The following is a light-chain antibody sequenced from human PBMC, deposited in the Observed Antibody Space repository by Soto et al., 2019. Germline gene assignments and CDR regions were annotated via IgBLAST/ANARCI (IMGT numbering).Light chain of an antibody. V-gene: IGLV1-47*01. J-gene: IGLJ3*02. CDR1: SSNIGKNY. Sequence: QSVLTQPPSASGTPGQRVTISCSGSSSNIGKNYVYWYQQLPGTAPKLLINKNNQRPSGVPDRFSGSKSGTSASLAISGLRSEDGADYYCAVWDGSLSGWVFGGGTKLTVL. CDR3: AVWDGSLSGWV. CDR2: KNN.